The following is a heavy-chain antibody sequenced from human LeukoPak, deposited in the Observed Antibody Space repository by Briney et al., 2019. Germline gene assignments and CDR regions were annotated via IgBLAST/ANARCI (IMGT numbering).Heavy chain of an antibody. J-gene: IGHJ4*02. CDR2: ISGSGGST. Sequence: PVGSLRLSCAASGFTFSRYAMSWVRQAPGKGLEWDSSISGSGGSTYYADSVKGRFTISRDNSKNTLYLQMNSLRAEDTAVYYCAKAVRYFDWLSNYYYFEYWGQGTLVTVSS. CDR3: AKAVRYFDWLSNYYYFEY. CDR1: GFTFSRYA. D-gene: IGHD3-9*01. V-gene: IGHV3-23*01.